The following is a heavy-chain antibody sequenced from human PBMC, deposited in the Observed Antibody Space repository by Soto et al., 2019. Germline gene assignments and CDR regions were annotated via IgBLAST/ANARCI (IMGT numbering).Heavy chain of an antibody. CDR3: ARGQYCLTGRCFPNWFDS. V-gene: IGHV4-30-4*01. D-gene: IGHD2-15*01. J-gene: IGHJ5*01. CDR1: GDSISTVDYF. Sequence: SETLSLTCSVSGDSISTVDYFWAWIRQPPGQALEYIGYIYKSTTTYYNPSFESRVAISLDTSKSQFSLTVTSVTAADTAVYFCARGQYCLTGRCFPNWFDSWGQGTLVTVPQ. CDR2: IYKSTTT.